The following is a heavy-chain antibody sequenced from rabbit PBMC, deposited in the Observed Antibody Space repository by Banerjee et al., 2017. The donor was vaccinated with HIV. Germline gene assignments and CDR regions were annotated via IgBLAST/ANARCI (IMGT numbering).Heavy chain of an antibody. Sequence: QQQLEESGGGLVKPGGTLTLTCKASGIDFSSYYYMCWVRQAPGKGLEWIACIYTGSSGSTYYASWAKGRFTISKTSSTTVTLQMTSLTAADTATYFCAREVGGYAGYGDFNLWGPGTLVTVS. V-gene: IGHV1S45*01. D-gene: IGHD7-1*01. CDR2: IYTGSSGST. CDR3: AREVGGYAGYGDFNL. J-gene: IGHJ4*01. CDR1: GIDFSSYYY.